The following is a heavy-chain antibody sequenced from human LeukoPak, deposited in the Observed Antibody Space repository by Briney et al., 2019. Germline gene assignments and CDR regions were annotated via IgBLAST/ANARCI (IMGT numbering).Heavy chain of an antibody. Sequence: PGGSLRLSCAASGFTFRTYWMSWVRQAPGKGLEWVASIKRDASEKYYVDSVKGRFTISGDNAKNSLYLQMNSLRAEDTAVYNCVREASGGTKGVSGTFDIWGQGTMVTVSS. CDR3: VREASGGTKGVSGTFDI. CDR1: GFTFRTYW. J-gene: IGHJ3*02. D-gene: IGHD6-13*01. CDR2: IKRDASEK. V-gene: IGHV3-7*01.